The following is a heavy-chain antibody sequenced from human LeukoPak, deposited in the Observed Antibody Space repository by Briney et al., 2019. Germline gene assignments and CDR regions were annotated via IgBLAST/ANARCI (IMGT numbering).Heavy chain of an antibody. J-gene: IGHJ4*02. Sequence: GGSLRLSCAASGFNFGDSRMTWVRQVPGKGLEWVANINQDGTEKHFLDSVEGRFTISRDNAKKSLFLQMSSLRSEDTAVYYCARENFQYWAQGTLVTVSS. CDR2: INQDGTEK. CDR3: ARENFQY. CDR1: GFNFGDSR. V-gene: IGHV3-7*04.